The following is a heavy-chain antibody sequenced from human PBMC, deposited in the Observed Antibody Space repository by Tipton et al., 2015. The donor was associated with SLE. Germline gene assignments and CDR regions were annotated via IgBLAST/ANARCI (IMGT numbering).Heavy chain of an antibody. Sequence: SLRLSCAASRFRFSIYVMSWVRQAPGKGLEWVSVIYSGGTTYYADSARGRFTISRDNSQNTVFLQMNSLTTDDTAVYYCARDLGSSAFDPWGQGTLVTVSS. V-gene: IGHV3-66*02. CDR2: IYSGGTT. CDR3: ARDLGSSAFDP. D-gene: IGHD1-26*01. CDR1: RFRFSIYV. J-gene: IGHJ5*02.